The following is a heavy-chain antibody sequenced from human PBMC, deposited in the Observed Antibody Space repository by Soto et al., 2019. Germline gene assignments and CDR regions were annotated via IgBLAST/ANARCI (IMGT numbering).Heavy chain of an antibody. V-gene: IGHV3-30*18. CDR3: AKSFTMVRRVINY. Sequence: GGSLRLSCAASGFTFSSYGMHWVRQAPGKGLEWAAVISYDGSNKYYADSVKGRFTISRDNSKNTLYLQMNSLRAEDTAVYYCAKSFTMVRRVINYWGQGTLVTVSS. J-gene: IGHJ4*02. CDR1: GFTFSSYG. CDR2: ISYDGSNK. D-gene: IGHD3-10*01.